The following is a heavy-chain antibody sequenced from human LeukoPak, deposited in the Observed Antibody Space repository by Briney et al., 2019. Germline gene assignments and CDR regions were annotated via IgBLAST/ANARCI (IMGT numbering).Heavy chain of an antibody. V-gene: IGHV2-5*01. J-gene: IGHJ3*02. CDR1: GFSPSTSGVG. D-gene: IGHD3-3*01. CDR3: AHRFLEWLLHDAFDI. CDR2: IYWNDDK. Sequence: SGPTLVNPTQTLTLTCTFSGFSPSTSGVGVGWIRQPPGKALEWLALIYWNDDKRYSPSLKSRLTITKDTSKNQVVLTMTNMDPVDTATYYCAHRFLEWLLHDAFDIWGQGTMVTVSS.